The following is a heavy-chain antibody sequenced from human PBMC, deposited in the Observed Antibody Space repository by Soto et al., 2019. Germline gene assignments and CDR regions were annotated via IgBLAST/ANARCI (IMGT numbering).Heavy chain of an antibody. Sequence: EVQLVESGGGLVQPGGSLRLSCAASGFTFSSYWMSWVRQAPGKGLEWVANIKQDGSEKYYVDSVKGRFTISRDNAKNSLYLQMNSLRAEDTAVYYCARDYIRWGTRKPERCDYWGQGTLVTVSS. CDR3: ARDYIRWGTRKPERCDY. J-gene: IGHJ4*02. D-gene: IGHD4-17*01. CDR2: IKQDGSEK. CDR1: GFTFSSYW. V-gene: IGHV3-7*01.